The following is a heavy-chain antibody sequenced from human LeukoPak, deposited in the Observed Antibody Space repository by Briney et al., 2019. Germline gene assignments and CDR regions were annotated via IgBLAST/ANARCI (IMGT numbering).Heavy chain of an antibody. V-gene: IGHV4-59*01. CDR3: ARAPYDFWSGYSTGFDY. Sequence: SETLSLTCTVSGGSISSYYWSWIRQPPGKGLEWIGYIYYSGSTNYNPSLKSRVTISVDTSKNQFSLKLSSVTAADTAVYYCARAPYDFWSGYSTGFDYWGQGTLVTVSS. D-gene: IGHD3-3*01. CDR1: GGSISSYY. CDR2: IYYSGST. J-gene: IGHJ4*02.